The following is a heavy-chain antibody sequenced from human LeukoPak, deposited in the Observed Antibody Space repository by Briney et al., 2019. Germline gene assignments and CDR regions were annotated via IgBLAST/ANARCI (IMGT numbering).Heavy chain of an antibody. CDR1: GFTFSSYA. CDR2: LSYDGTSK. V-gene: IGHV3-30-3*01. J-gene: IGHJ4*02. D-gene: IGHD3-10*01. Sequence: GRSLRLSCAASGFTFSSYAMHWVRQAPGKGLEWVAVLSYDGTSKYYADSVEGRFTISRDNSKNTLYLQMNSLRAEDTAVYYCAAGEFFDYWGQGTLVTVSS. CDR3: AAGEFFDY.